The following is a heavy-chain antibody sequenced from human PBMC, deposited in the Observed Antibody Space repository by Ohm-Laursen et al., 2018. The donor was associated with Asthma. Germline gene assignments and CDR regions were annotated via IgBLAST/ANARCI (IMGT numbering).Heavy chain of an antibody. Sequence: GASVKVSCKASGYTFTSYGITWVRQAPGQGLEWMGWISAKNGNTDFTQKLQGRVTLTTDTSTSTAYMEVRSLTSDDTAVYYCARVSCNDGICYSLFYNWGQGTLVTVSS. V-gene: IGHV1-18*04. D-gene: IGHD2-15*01. J-gene: IGHJ4*02. CDR3: ARVSCNDGICYSLFYN. CDR2: ISAKNGNT. CDR1: GYTFTSYG.